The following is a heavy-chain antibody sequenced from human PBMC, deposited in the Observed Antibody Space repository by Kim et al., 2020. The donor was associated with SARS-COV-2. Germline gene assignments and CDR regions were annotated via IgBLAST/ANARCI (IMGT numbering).Heavy chain of an antibody. CDR2: VSISGVKT. J-gene: IGHJ6*02. D-gene: IGHD3-16*01. V-gene: IGHV3-23*01. CDR1: EISFNNKA. CDR3: ARGANVLDV. Sequence: GGSLRLSCAASEISFNNKAMTWVRQAPGKGLEWVSTVSISGVKTYYADSVKGRFTIPRDNSSNTVHLQMNSLKVEDTAIYYCARGANVLDVWGQGTTVTVSS.